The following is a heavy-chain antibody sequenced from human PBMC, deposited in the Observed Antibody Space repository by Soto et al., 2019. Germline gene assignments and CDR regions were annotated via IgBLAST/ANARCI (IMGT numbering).Heavy chain of an antibody. V-gene: IGHV3-23*01. J-gene: IGHJ5*02. Sequence: EVQLSESGGGLVQPGGSLRLSCAASGFTFSSYAMSWVRQAPGKGLEWVSGISGSGSSTYYADSVKGRFTISRDNSKKTLYLQMNSLRAEDTAIYYCAKDPKSTIRSNWFDPWGQGTLVTVSS. CDR3: AKDPKSTIRSNWFDP. CDR1: GFTFSSYA. CDR2: ISGSGSST. D-gene: IGHD2-8*01.